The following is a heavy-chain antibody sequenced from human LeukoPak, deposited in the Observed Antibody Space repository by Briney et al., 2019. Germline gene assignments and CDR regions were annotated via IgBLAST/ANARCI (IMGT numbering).Heavy chain of an antibody. D-gene: IGHD3-10*01. CDR3: ARAGVPPAVWFGELSYYYYMDV. J-gene: IGHJ6*03. CDR1: GGSFSSYY. V-gene: IGHV4-59*10. CDR2: IYTSGST. Sequence: SETLSLTCAVYGGSFSSYYWSWIRQPAGKGLEWIGRIYTSGSTNYNPSLKSRVTMSVDTSKNQFSLKLSSVTAADTAVYYCARAGVPPAVWFGELSYYYYMDVWGKGTTVTISS.